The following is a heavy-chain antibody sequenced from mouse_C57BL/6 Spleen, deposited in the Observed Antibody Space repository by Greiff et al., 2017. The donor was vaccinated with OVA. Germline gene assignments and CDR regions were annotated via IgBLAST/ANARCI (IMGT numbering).Heavy chain of an antibody. CDR2: IDPEDGDT. V-gene: IGHV14-1*01. CDR3: TTHSFCYDDLMDY. CDR1: GFNIKDYY. Sequence: VQLQQSGAELVRPGASVKLSCTASGFNIKDYYMHWVKQRPEQGLEWIGRIDPEDGDTEYAPKFQGKATMTADTSSNTAYLQLSSLTSEDTAVYYCTTHSFCYDDLMDYWGQGTSVTVSS. J-gene: IGHJ4*01. D-gene: IGHD2-13*01.